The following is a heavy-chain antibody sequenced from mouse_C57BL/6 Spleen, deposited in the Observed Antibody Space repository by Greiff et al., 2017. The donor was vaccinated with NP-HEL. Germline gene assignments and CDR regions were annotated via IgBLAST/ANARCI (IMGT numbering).Heavy chain of an antibody. V-gene: IGHV5-17*01. J-gene: IGHJ3*01. CDR2: ISSGSSTI. D-gene: IGHD2-5*01. CDR1: GFTFSDYG. Sequence: DVMLVESGGGLVKPGGSLKLSCAASGFTFSDYGMHWVRQAPEKGLEWVAYISSGSSTIYYADTVKGRFTISRDNAKNTLFLQMTSLRSEDTAMYYCASPYYSNWFAYWGQGTLVTVSA. CDR3: ASPYYSNWFAY.